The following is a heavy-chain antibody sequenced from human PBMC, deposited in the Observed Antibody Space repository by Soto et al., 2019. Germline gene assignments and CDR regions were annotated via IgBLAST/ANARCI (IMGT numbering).Heavy chain of an antibody. CDR1: GFTFSSYG. V-gene: IGHV3-33*01. Sequence: GGSLRLSCAASGFTFSSYGMHWVRQAPGKGLEWVAVIWYDGSNKYYADSVKGRFTISRDNSKNTLYLQMNSLRAEDTAVYYCARDVYSSGWYSFEYWGQGTLVTVSS. J-gene: IGHJ4*02. CDR3: ARDVYSSGWYSFEY. CDR2: IWYDGSNK. D-gene: IGHD6-19*01.